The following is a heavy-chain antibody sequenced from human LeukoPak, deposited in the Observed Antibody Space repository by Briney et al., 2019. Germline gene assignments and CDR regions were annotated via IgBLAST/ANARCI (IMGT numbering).Heavy chain of an antibody. Sequence: QSGAEVKKPGASVKVSCKASGYTFTSYAMHWVRQAPGQRLEWMGYINAGNGNTKYSQKFQGRVTMTRDTSTSTVYMELSSLRSEDTAVYYCARDSESGLRYFDWLLNSRWSQTDYWGQGTLVTVSS. V-gene: IGHV1-3*01. CDR1: GYTFTSYA. J-gene: IGHJ4*02. CDR2: INAGNGNT. D-gene: IGHD3-9*01. CDR3: ARDSESGLRYFDWLLNSRWSQTDY.